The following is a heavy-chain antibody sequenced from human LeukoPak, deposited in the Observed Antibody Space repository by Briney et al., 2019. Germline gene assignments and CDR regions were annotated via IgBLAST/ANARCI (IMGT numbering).Heavy chain of an antibody. J-gene: IGHJ4*02. Sequence: SGGSLSLSCTASGFTFGDYAMSWFRQAPGKGLEWVGFIRSKAYGGTTEYAASVKGRFTISRDDSKSIAYLQMNGLKTDDTAVYYCTGLKGTGWPIDYWGQGTLVTVSS. V-gene: IGHV3-49*03. CDR3: TGLKGTGWPIDY. CDR1: GFTFGDYA. D-gene: IGHD6-19*01. CDR2: IRSKAYGGTT.